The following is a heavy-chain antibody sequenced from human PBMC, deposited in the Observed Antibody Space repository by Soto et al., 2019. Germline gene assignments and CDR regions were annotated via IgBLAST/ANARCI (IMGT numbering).Heavy chain of an antibody. D-gene: IGHD3-9*01. CDR2: ISAYNGNT. CDR1: GYTFTSYG. CDR3: AREGGRSVDILTGSTLDY. J-gene: IGHJ4*02. V-gene: IGHV1-18*01. Sequence: QVQLVQSGAEVKKPGASVKVSCKASGYTFTSYGISWVRQAPGQGLEWMGWISAYNGNTTYAQKLQGRVTMTTDTPTSTACVERRSPRSGVAAVDYCAREGGRSVDILTGSTLDYCGQGPLVSVSS.